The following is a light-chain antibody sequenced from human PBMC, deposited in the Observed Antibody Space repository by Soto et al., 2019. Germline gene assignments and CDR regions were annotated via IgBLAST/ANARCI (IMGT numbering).Light chain of an antibody. CDR2: GAS. CDR3: KQYGRT. CDR1: QSVNSNY. Sequence: DIVLTQSPGTLSLSPGERATLSCRASQSVNSNYLAWYQQKPGQAPRLLIFGASTRVTGISDRFRGSGSGTVFTLTINRLEPEDFAVYYCKQYGRTFGQGTKLEIK. J-gene: IGKJ2*01. V-gene: IGKV3-20*01.